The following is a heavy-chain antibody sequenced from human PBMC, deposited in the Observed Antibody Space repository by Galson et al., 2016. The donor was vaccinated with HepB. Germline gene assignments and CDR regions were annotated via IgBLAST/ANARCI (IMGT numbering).Heavy chain of an antibody. CDR3: ARAGQRVAPRDWYFDL. CDR2: ISGYNGYT. Sequence: SVKVSCKASGYPFENFIITWLRQAPGQGLEWMGWISGYNGYTNYARRLQARVTMTADTSMNITFMELRSLTSDDTAIYYCARAGQRVAPRDWYFDLWGRGTLVTVSS. CDR1: GYPFENFI. J-gene: IGHJ2*01. V-gene: IGHV1-18*01. D-gene: IGHD6-6*01.